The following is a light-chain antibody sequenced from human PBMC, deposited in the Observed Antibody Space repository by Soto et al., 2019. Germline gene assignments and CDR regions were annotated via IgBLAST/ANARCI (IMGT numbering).Light chain of an antibody. CDR2: ATS. Sequence: EIVLTQSPGTLSLSPGERATLSCRASQSVSSSYLAWYQQKPGQAPRLLIYATSSRATGIPARFSGSGSGTDFTLTISSLEPEDFAVYFCQQRYNWPPWPFGQGTKVDI. J-gene: IGKJ1*01. CDR1: QSVSSSY. V-gene: IGKV3D-20*02. CDR3: QQRYNWPPWP.